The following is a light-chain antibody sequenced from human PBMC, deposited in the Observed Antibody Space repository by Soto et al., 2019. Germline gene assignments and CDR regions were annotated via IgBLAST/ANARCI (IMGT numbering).Light chain of an antibody. CDR1: QTINNN. J-gene: IGKJ5*01. V-gene: IGKV3-11*01. Sequence: VMTQAPATLSVSPGERATLSCRASQTINNNVAWYQLKDGQVPRLVIYGASTRATDIPARFSGSGSGTDFTLTISSLEPEDFALYYCQQRSNWPRITFGQGTRLEIK. CDR3: QQRSNWPRIT. CDR2: GAS.